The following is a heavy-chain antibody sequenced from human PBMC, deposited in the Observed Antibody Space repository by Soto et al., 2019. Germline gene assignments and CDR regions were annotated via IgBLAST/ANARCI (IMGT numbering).Heavy chain of an antibody. Sequence: QVQLVQSGAEVKKPGSSVKVSCTASRGTFSYNTISWVRQAPGKGLEWMGRVIPMVGMSSYAQKFQGRLTITADKSTSTVYMALTSLRAEDTAVYYCATNYGSVGTHFDNWGQGSLVTVSS. CDR2: VIPMVGMS. V-gene: IGHV1-69*02. CDR3: ATNYGSVGTHFDN. J-gene: IGHJ4*02. CDR1: RGTFSYNT. D-gene: IGHD3-10*01.